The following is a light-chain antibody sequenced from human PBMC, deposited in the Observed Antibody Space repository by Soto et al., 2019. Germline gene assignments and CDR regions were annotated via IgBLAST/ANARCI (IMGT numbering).Light chain of an antibody. Sequence: IVMTPTPISLSVTPGQPTSISCKSSQSLRHSDGKTYLSWYLQKPGQPPQLLISEVSNRFTGVPDRFSGRGSGTEFTLKISRVEADDVGVYYCMQSLELPRTFGQGTKVEI. CDR3: MQSLELPRT. J-gene: IGKJ1*01. V-gene: IGKV2D-29*01. CDR1: QSLRHSDGKTY. CDR2: EVS.